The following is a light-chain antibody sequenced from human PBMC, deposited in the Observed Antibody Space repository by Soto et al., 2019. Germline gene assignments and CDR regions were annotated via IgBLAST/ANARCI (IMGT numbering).Light chain of an antibody. CDR2: RNN. V-gene: IGLV1-47*01. CDR3: AAWDDSLSGSAV. Sequence: QSVLTQPPSASGTPGQRVTISCSGSSSNIGSNYVYWYQQHPGTAPKLLIYRNNQRPSGVPDRFSGSKSGTSASLAISGLRSEDEADYYCAAWDDSLSGSAVFGGGTQLTVL. CDR1: SSNIGSNY. J-gene: IGLJ7*01.